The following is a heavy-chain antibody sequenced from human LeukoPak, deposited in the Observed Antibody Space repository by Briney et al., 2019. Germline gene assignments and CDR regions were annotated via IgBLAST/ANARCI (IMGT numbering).Heavy chain of an antibody. CDR3: ARHHGNYYDSSGYPGINWFDP. CDR2: IYPDDSDT. CDR1: GYSFTNYW. D-gene: IGHD3-22*01. V-gene: IGHV5-51*01. Sequence: GESLKISCKASGYSFTNYWIGWVRQMPGKGLEWMGIIYPDDSDTRYSPSFQGQVTISADKSISTAYLQWSSLKASDTAMYYCARHHGNYYDSSGYPGINWFDPWGQGTLVTVSS. J-gene: IGHJ5*02.